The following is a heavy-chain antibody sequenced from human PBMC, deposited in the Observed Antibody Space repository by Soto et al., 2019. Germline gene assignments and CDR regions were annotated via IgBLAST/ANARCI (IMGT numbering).Heavy chain of an antibody. CDR2: IKWSSHAVAI. D-gene: IGHD2-15*01. V-gene: IGHV3-15*07. Sequence: EVQLVESGGGLVKPGGSLRLSGVASGFSFINAWMNCVRQAPGTGLEWVGRIKWSSHAVAIDYAAPVKGRFTISRDDSKNTLYLQLNSLTTEDTAVYYCTRGGPLGNYFDYWGQGTLVTVSS. J-gene: IGHJ4*02. CDR3: TRGGPLGNYFDY. CDR1: GFSFINAW.